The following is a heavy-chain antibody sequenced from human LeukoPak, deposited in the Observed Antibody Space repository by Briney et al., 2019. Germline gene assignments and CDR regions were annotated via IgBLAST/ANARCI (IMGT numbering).Heavy chain of an antibody. D-gene: IGHD2-2*03. J-gene: IGHJ4*02. V-gene: IGHV4-34*01. CDR1: GESLNGHY. Sequence: SGTLSLTCAVYGESLNGHYWSWIRQPPGKGPEWIGEGDDSGGTKFNPSLKGRVTISVDTSKNQFSLKLSSVTAADTAVYYCARSSPVGSYFDYWGQGTLVTVSS. CDR3: ARSSPVGSYFDY. CDR2: GDDSGGT.